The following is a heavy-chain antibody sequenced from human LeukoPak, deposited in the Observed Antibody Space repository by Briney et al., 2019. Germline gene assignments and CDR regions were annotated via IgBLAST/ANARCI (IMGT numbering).Heavy chain of an antibody. CDR1: GFTFSSYA. CDR3: ARDSDGYNYVPPYFDY. J-gene: IGHJ4*02. Sequence: GGSLRLSCAASGFTFSSYAMSWVRQAPGKGLEWVANIKQGGSEKYYVDSVKGRFTISRDNAKNSLYLQMNSLRAEDTAVYYCARDSDGYNYVPPYFDYWGQGTLVTVSS. V-gene: IGHV3-7*01. D-gene: IGHD5-24*01. CDR2: IKQGGSEK.